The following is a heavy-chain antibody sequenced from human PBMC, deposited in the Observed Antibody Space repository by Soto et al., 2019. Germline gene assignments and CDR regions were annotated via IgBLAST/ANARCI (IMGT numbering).Heavy chain of an antibody. CDR1: GFVFSSYA. CDR2: ISGSGTTA. D-gene: IGHD6-19*01. CDR3: AKRTGGWCNAFEI. J-gene: IGHJ3*02. Sequence: GGSLRLSCAASGFVFSSYAMSWVRQAPGKGLEWVSAISGSGTTAYYVDSVKGRFIFSRDNPKNTMYLQMNSLRAEDTAVYFCAKRTGGWCNAFEIWSQGTVVTVSS. V-gene: IGHV3-23*01.